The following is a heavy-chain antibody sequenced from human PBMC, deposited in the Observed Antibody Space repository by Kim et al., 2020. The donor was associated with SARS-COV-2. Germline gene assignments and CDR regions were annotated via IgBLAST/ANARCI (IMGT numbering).Heavy chain of an antibody. CDR3: VPGYSSSYFDY. D-gene: IGHD6-6*01. V-gene: IGHV1-2*02. CDR2: INPNSGGT. CDR1: GYTFTGYY. Sequence: ASVKVSCKTSGYTFTGYYMHWVRQAPGQGLEWMGWINPNSGGTNYAQKFQGRVTMTRDTSISTAYLELGGLSPDDTAIYYCVPGYSSSYFDYWGQGTLVTVSA. J-gene: IGHJ4*02.